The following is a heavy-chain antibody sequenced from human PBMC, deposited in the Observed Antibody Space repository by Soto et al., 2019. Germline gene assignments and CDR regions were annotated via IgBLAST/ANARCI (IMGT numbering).Heavy chain of an antibody. Sequence: GGYLRLSCAASGVTFSIYAIYWVRQAPGKRLKWVSGISGSGGSTYYADSVKGRFNISRDNSKNTLYLKMNSLRDEDTAVYYFAKVNGYDILTYKYYYDMDVWGQGTTVTVSS. V-gene: IGHV3-23*01. CDR3: AKVNGYDILTYKYYYDMDV. J-gene: IGHJ6*02. CDR2: ISGSGGST. CDR1: GVTFSIYA. D-gene: IGHD3-9*01.